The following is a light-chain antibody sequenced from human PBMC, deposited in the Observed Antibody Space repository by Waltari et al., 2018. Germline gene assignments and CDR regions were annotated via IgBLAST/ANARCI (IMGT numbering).Light chain of an antibody. CDR1: QSVGSR. CDR2: GAS. Sequence: EIVMTQSPASLSVSPGERATLSCRASQSVGSRVPWDQQKPGQAPRLLISGASTRATGVPARFSGSGSGTEFTLTISSLQSEDFAVYYCRQYYNWPYTFGQGTKLEI. V-gene: IGKV3-15*01. J-gene: IGKJ2*01. CDR3: RQYYNWPYT.